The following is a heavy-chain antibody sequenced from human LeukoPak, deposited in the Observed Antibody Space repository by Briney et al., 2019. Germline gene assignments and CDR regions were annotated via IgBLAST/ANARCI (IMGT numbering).Heavy chain of an antibody. CDR1: GGTFSSYA. CDR2: IIPILGIA. CDR3: ASYYYDSSGYFG. D-gene: IGHD3-22*01. J-gene: IGHJ4*02. V-gene: IGHV1-69*04. Sequence: GSSVKVSCKASGGTFSSYAISWVRQAPGQGLEWMGRIIPILGIANYAQKFQGRVTITADKSTSTAYMELSSLRSEDTAVYYCASYYYDSSGYFGWGQGTLVTVSS.